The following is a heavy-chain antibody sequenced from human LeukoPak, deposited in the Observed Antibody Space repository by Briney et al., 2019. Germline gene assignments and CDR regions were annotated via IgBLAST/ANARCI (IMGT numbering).Heavy chain of an antibody. V-gene: IGHV3-21*01. CDR2: ISSSSSYI. CDR1: GFTFRSYS. Sequence: SGGSLRLSCAASGFTFRSYSMNWVRQAPGKGLEWVSSISSSSSYIYYADSVKGRFTISRDNAKNSLYLQMNSLRAEDTAVYYCARDSHLVVVPAAVQGWFDPWGQGTLVTVSS. CDR3: ARDSHLVVVPAAVQGWFDP. D-gene: IGHD2-2*01. J-gene: IGHJ5*02.